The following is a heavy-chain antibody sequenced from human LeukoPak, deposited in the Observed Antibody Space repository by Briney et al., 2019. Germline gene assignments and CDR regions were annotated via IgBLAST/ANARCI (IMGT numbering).Heavy chain of an antibody. CDR3: ARDGQRNYYYGMDV. J-gene: IGHJ6*02. CDR1: GFSFSDYY. CDR2: ITDTGITK. V-gene: IGHV3-11*01. Sequence: GGSLRLSCAASGFSFSDYYMTWIRQAPGKGLEWLSYITDTGITKFYADSVKGRFTISRDNVKNSLFLQMNSLRADDTAVYYCARDGQRNYYYGMDVWGQGTTVTVSS.